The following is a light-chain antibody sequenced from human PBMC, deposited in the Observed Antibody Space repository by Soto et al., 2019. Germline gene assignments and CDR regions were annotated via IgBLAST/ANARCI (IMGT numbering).Light chain of an antibody. CDR1: ENIFKF. CDR3: QHYHSQSIT. J-gene: IGKJ4*01. V-gene: IGKV1-5*01. Sequence: DIILIQSPATLSASVGDRITITCRASENIFKFLAWYQQRSGSAPNLLIYAASDLEKGVPSRFSGSGSGTEFTLTIENLKPTASATYFCQHYHSQSITFGGGTQVDVK. CDR2: AAS.